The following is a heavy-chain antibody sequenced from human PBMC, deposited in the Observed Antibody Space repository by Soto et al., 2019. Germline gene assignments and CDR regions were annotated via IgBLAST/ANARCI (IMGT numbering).Heavy chain of an antibody. J-gene: IGHJ6*02. V-gene: IGHV4-39*02. D-gene: IGHD3-10*01. CDR1: GGSISSSSYY. CDR2: IYYSGST. Sequence: SETLSLTCTVSGGSISSSSYYWGWIRQPPGKGLEWIGSIYYSGSTYYNPSLKSRVTISVDTSKNKFSLKLSSVTAADTAVYYCAKELGRGPTVYGMDVWGQGTTVT. CDR3: AKELGRGPTVYGMDV.